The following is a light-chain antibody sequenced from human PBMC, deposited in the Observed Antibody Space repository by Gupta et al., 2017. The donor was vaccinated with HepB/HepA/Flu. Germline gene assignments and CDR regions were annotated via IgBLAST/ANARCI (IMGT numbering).Light chain of an antibody. V-gene: IGKV1-39*01. Sequence: DIQMTQSPSSLSASVGDRVTITCRASQSIRNYLNWYQQKPGKAPKLLIYTASRLQSGVPTRFSGSGSGTDFTLTISRLQPEDFASYFCQQSDSFPFTFGQGTKLEIK. CDR2: TAS. CDR1: QSIRNY. CDR3: QQSDSFPFT. J-gene: IGKJ2*01.